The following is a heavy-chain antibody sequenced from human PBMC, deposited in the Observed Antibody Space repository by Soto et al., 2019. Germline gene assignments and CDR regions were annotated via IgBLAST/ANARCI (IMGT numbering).Heavy chain of an antibody. J-gene: IGHJ4*02. CDR2: INPSGGST. V-gene: IGHV1-46*01. D-gene: IGHD3-9*01. CDR3: ARALLDVVLRYFDWLSGCFDY. Sequence: QVQLVQSGAEVKKPGASVKVSCKASGYTFTSYYMHWVRQAPGQGLEWMGIINPSGGSTSYAQKFQGRVTMTRDTSTSTVYMELSSLRSEDTAVYYCARALLDVVLRYFDWLSGCFDYWGQGTLVTVSS. CDR1: GYTFTSYY.